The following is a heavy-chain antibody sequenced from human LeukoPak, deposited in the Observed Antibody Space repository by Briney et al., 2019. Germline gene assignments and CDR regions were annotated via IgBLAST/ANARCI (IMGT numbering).Heavy chain of an antibody. J-gene: IGHJ4*02. CDR2: INSDGSST. Sequence: GGSLRLSCAASGFTFSSYWMHWVRQAPGKGLVWVSHINSDGSSTSYADSVKGRFTISRDNAKNTLYLQMNSLRAEDTAVYYCARGQVEMATIFLPDYWGQGTLVTVSS. CDR3: ARGQVEMATIFLPDY. CDR1: GFTFSSYW. D-gene: IGHD5-24*01. V-gene: IGHV3-74*01.